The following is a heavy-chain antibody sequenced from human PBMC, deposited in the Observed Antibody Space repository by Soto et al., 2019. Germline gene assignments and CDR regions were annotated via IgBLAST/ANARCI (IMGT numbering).Heavy chain of an antibody. CDR1: GGSISSSSYY. CDR2: IYYSGST. D-gene: IGHD4-17*01. Sequence: QLQLQESGPGLVKPSETLSLTCTVSGGSISSSSYYWGWIRQPPGKGLEWIGSIYYSGSTYYNPSLKSRVTISVDTSKNQFSLKLSSVTAADTAVYYCARPLTLSYGDYDYWGQGTLVTVSS. J-gene: IGHJ4*02. CDR3: ARPLTLSYGDYDY. V-gene: IGHV4-39*01.